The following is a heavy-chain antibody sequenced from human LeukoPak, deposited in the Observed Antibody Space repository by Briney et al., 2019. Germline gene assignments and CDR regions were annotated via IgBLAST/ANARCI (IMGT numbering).Heavy chain of an antibody. CDR1: GVSISSHY. V-gene: IGHV4-59*11. J-gene: IGHJ4*02. D-gene: IGHD3-10*01. Sequence: SETLSLTCIVSGVSISSHYWSWIRQTPGKGLEYIGYIYYSGSTDYNASLKSRGTILLDTSKNKFSLHLLSMTAADTSVYYSGSTDYNPSRKSRVTISLDTSKNQFSLHLSSVTAADTAVYYCARRSGVLDSRDSRYYFDHWGQGTLVTVSS. CDR2: IYYSGST. CDR3: GSTDYNPSRKSRVTISLDTSKNQFSLHLSSVTAADTAVYYCARRSGVLDSRDSRYYFDH.